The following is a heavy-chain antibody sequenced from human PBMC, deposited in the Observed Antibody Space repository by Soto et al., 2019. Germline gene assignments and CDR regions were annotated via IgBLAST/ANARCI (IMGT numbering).Heavy chain of an antibody. CDR3: ARWVGGSMYDNSGKYDS. Sequence: QVQLVESGGGVVQPGRSLILTCAASGFIFSGSGMHWVRQAPGKGLEWVALISYDGSRTYYADSVRDRFTISRDNGQNTLYLQMNSLRAEDTAVYFCARWVGGSMYDNSGKYDSWGQGTLVIVSS. CDR1: GFIFSGSG. J-gene: IGHJ5*01. D-gene: IGHD3-22*01. CDR2: ISYDGSRT. V-gene: IGHV3-30*03.